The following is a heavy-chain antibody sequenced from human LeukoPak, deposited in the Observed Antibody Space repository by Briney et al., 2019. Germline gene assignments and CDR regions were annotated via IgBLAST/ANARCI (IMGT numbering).Heavy chain of an antibody. V-gene: IGHV3-30*02. CDR2: IRYDGSNK. D-gene: IGHD2-2*01. CDR3: AKEGIVVVPAALSGAFDI. Sequence: GGSLRLSCAASGFTFSSYGMHWVRQAPGKGLEWVAFIRYDGSNKYYADSVKGRFTISRDNSKNTLYLQMNSLRAEDTAVYYCAKEGIVVVPAALSGAFDIWGQGTMVTVSS. CDR1: GFTFSSYG. J-gene: IGHJ3*02.